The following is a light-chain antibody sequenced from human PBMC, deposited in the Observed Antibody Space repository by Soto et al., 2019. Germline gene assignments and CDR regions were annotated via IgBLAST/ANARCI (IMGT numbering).Light chain of an antibody. J-gene: IGKJ4*01. Sequence: DIQLTQSPSFLSASVGDRVTITCRASQGISSYLAWYQQKPGKAPKLLIFAASTLHSGVPSRFSGSGSGTEFTLTISSLQPEDFATYYCQHLNSYPLTFGGGTKVEMK. CDR1: QGISSY. CDR2: AAS. CDR3: QHLNSYPLT. V-gene: IGKV1-9*01.